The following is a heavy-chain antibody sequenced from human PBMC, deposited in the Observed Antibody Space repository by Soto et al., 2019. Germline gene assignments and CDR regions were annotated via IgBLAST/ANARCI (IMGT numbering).Heavy chain of an antibody. CDR1: GGSISSGGYY. J-gene: IGHJ6*02. V-gene: IGHV4-31*03. CDR3: ARGRPFYHYGLDV. CDR2: IYYSGST. Sequence: PSETLSLTCTVSGGSISSGGYYWSWIRQHPGKGLEWIGYIYYSGSTNYNPSLKTRVTISLDRSMNLFSLKLNSVTAADTAVYYCARGRPFYHYGLDVWGQGTTVTVSS.